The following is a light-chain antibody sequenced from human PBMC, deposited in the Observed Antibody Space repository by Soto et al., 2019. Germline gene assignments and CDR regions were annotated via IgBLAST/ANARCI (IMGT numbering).Light chain of an antibody. Sequence: EIVLTQSPDTLSLSPGERATLSCRTSQSLSSNYLAWYQQRPGQAPRLLIYGASSRATGIPARFSGSWSGTDFTLTISILEPEDFAVYYCHQFHNWPPLTFGGGTKVDIK. CDR2: GAS. CDR3: HQFHNWPPLT. J-gene: IGKJ4*01. CDR1: QSLSSNY. V-gene: IGKV3-20*01.